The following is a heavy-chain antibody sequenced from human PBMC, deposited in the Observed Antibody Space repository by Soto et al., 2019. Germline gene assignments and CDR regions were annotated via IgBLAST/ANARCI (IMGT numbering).Heavy chain of an antibody. CDR2: ISSSSSYI. D-gene: IGHD2-8*01. CDR3: ARLDLAGVYYYYYYGMDF. J-gene: IGHJ6*02. CDR1: GFTFSSYS. Sequence: PGGSLRLSCAASGFTFSSYSMNWVRQAPGKGLEWVSSISSSSSYIYYADSVKGRFTISRDNAKNSLYLQMNSLRAEDTAVYYCARLDLAGVYYYYYYGMDFWGQGTSVTGSS. V-gene: IGHV3-21*01.